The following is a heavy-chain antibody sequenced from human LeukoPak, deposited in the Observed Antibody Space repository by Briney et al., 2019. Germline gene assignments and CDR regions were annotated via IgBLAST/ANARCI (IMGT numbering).Heavy chain of an antibody. CDR2: IWPDGSKK. CDR1: GFTFITYA. Sequence: PGRSLRLSCAASGFTFITYAMHWVRQAPGKGLEWVAFIWPDGSKKYYADSVKGRFAISRENSKNTVYLQMNDLRPEDTALYFCAKISSSAESNFDYWGQGTLLTVSS. D-gene: IGHD6-25*01. CDR3: AKISSSAESNFDY. J-gene: IGHJ4*02. V-gene: IGHV3-33*06.